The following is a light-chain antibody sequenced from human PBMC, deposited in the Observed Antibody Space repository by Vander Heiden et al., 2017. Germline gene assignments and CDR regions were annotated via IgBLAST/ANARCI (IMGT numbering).Light chain of an antibody. CDR2: WAS. CDR1: QTLLYNPNNKNY. J-gene: IGKJ2*01. Sequence: DIVTTQSPDSLAVSLGERATINCKSSQTLLYNPNNKNYLAWYQRKPGQPPRLLIYWASTRESGVPDRFSGGGSGTDFTLTINNLQPEDVAVYYCQQYYTSPMYTFGQGTKLEIK. V-gene: IGKV4-1*01. CDR3: QQYYTSPMYT.